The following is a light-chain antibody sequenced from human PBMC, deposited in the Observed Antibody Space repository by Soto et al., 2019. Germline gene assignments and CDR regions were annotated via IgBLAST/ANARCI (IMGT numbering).Light chain of an antibody. CDR3: HHYET. V-gene: IGKV3-20*01. CDR1: QSVSRSY. Sequence: EILRRHCPGTLSLSPGDRATLSCRASQSVSRSYLGWYQQKPGQAPRLLMYGASIRAAGVPDRFSGSGSGTEFTLPISRLEPEDFTVYYCHHYETFGQGTKVDIK. J-gene: IGKJ1*01. CDR2: GAS.